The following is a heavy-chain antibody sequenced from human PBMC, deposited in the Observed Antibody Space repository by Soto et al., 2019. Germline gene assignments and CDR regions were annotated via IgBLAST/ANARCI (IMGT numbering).Heavy chain of an antibody. CDR3: AHAFGGTSWPNDAFDF. V-gene: IGHV2-5*02. CDR1: GFSFSADGVG. J-gene: IGHJ3*01. CDR2: LYWDDDT. D-gene: IGHD3-16*01. Sequence: HITLKESGPTLVKPTKTLTLTCIFSGFSFSADGVGVGWIRQPPGKTLEWLALLYWDDDTRYRPALKSRLTITKDSSKSQVVLTMTTMDPLDTATYSCAHAFGGTSWPNDAFDFWGQGTVVTVSS.